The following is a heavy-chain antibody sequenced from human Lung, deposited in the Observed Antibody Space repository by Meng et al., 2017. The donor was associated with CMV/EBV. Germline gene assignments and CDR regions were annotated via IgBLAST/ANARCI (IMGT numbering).Heavy chain of an antibody. J-gene: IGHJ6*02. CDR1: GYTFTSYV. D-gene: IGHD3-3*01. Sequence: AXVXVSXXASGYTFTSYVISWVRQAPGQGLEWMGWISAYNGNTNYAQKLQGRVTMTTDTSTSTAYMELRSLKSDDTAVYYCASDPIRILRFSEWKYYYYGMDVWGQGTXVTVSS. CDR2: ISAYNGNT. CDR3: ASDPIRILRFSEWKYYYYGMDV. V-gene: IGHV1-18*01.